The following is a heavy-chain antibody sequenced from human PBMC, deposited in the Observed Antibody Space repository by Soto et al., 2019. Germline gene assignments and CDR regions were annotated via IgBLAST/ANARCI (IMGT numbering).Heavy chain of an antibody. V-gene: IGHV5-51*01. CDR3: ARHLIRFLQAPNAFDI. D-gene: IGHD1-1*01. CDR1: GYSSTSYW. Sequence: GESLKISCKGSGYSSTSYWIGWVRQMPGKGLEWMGIIYPGDSDTRYSPSFQGQVTISADKSISTAYLQWSSLKASDTAMYYCARHLIRFLQAPNAFDIWGQGTMVTVSS. CDR2: IYPGDSDT. J-gene: IGHJ3*02.